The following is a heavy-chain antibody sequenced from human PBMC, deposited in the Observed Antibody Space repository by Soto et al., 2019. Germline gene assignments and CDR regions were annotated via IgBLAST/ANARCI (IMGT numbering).Heavy chain of an antibody. J-gene: IGHJ6*02. CDR2: IYYSGST. CDR3: ARWVFGSSSVYGYYYYYGMDV. Sequence: SETLSLTCTVSGGSISSGGYYWSWIRQHPGKGLEWIGYIYYSGSTYYNPSLKSRVTISVDTSKNQFSLKLSSVTAADTAVYYCARWVFGSSSVYGYYYYYGMDVWGQGTMVTVSS. V-gene: IGHV4-31*03. D-gene: IGHD6-6*01. CDR1: GGSISSGGYY.